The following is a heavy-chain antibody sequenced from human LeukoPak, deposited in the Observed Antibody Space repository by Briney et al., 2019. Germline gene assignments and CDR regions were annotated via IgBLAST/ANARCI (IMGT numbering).Heavy chain of an antibody. D-gene: IGHD3-22*01. V-gene: IGHV3-7*01. CDR2: IKQDGSEK. CDR1: GFTFSSYA. CDR3: ARDLNYYDSSGYYDY. J-gene: IGHJ4*02. Sequence: GGSLRLSCAASGFTFSSYAMHWVRQAPGKGLEWVANIKQDGSEKYYVDSVKGRFTISRDNAKNSLYLQMNSLRAEDTAVYYCARDLNYYDSSGYYDYWGQGTLVTVSS.